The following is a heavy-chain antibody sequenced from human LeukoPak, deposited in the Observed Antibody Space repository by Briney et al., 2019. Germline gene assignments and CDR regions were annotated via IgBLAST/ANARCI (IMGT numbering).Heavy chain of an antibody. J-gene: IGHJ4*02. CDR3: AKASRIAAAGTIDY. D-gene: IGHD6-13*01. CDR1: GFTFSSYA. CDR2: ISGSGGST. V-gene: IGHV3-23*01. Sequence: GGSLRLSCAASGFTFSSYAMSWVHQAPGEGLEWVSAISGSGGSTYYADSVKGRFTISRDNSKNTLYLQMNSLRAEDTAVYYCAKASRIAAAGTIDYWGQGTLVTVSS.